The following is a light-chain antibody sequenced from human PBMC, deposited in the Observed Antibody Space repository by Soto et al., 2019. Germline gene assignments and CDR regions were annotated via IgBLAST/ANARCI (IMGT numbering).Light chain of an antibody. CDR1: QSLLHSNGYNY. CDR2: LGS. V-gene: IGKV2-28*01. Sequence: DIEMTQSPLSLPVTPGEPASISCRTSQSLLHSNGYNYLDWYLQKPGQSPQLLIYLGSNRASWVPDRFSGSGSGTDFTLKISRVEAEDVGVYCCMQALQTSLFGGGTKVDIK. J-gene: IGKJ4*01. CDR3: MQALQTSL.